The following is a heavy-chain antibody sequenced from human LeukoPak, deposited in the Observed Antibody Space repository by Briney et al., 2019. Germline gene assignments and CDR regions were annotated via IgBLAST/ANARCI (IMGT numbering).Heavy chain of an antibody. CDR2: IGTAGDT. D-gene: IGHD3-22*01. Sequence: GGSLRLSCAASGFTFRSYDMHWVRQATGKGLEWVSAIGTAGDTYYPGSVKGRFTISRENAKNSLYLQMNSLRAGDTAVYYCARGPAVYDSSGYYYVDAFDIWGQGTMVTVSS. CDR3: ARGPAVYDSSGYYYVDAFDI. V-gene: IGHV3-13*01. J-gene: IGHJ3*02. CDR1: GFTFRSYD.